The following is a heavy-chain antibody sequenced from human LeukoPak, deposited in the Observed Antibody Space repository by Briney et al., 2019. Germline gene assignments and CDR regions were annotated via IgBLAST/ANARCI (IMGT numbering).Heavy chain of an antibody. CDR2: ISYDGSNK. Sequence: GGSLRLSCAASGFTFSSYAMHWVRQAPGKGLEWVAVISYDGSNKYYADSVKGRFTISRDNSKNTLYLQMNSPRAEDTAVYYCANRGVRGDQGDYWGQGTLVTVSS. V-gene: IGHV3-30-3*01. CDR3: ANRGVRGDQGDY. J-gene: IGHJ4*02. CDR1: GFTFSSYA. D-gene: IGHD3-10*01.